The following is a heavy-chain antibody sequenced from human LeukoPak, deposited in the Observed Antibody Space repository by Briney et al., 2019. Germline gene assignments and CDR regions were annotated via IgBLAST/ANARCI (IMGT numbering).Heavy chain of an antibody. CDR3: ARTRLHNLDPFDY. CDR1: GFTFSSYW. J-gene: IGHJ4*02. D-gene: IGHD1-1*01. CDR2: IKQDGSEK. Sequence: GGSLRLSCAASGFTFSSYWMSWVRQAPGKGLEWVANIKQDGSEKYYVDSVKGRFTISRDNAKNSLYLQMNSLRAEDTAVYYCARTRLHNLDPFDYWGQGTLVTVSS. V-gene: IGHV3-7*01.